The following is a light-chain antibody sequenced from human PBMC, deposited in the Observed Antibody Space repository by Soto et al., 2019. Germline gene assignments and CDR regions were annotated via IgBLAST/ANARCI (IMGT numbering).Light chain of an antibody. V-gene: IGKV3-15*01. Sequence: EIVMTQSPSTLSVSPVEGATLSCMASQNILSNLAWYQQKPGQAPRLLIYGASTRATGIPARFSGSGSGTEFTLTISSLQSEDFALYYCQQRNNWPITFGQGTRLEI. CDR2: GAS. J-gene: IGKJ5*01. CDR1: QNILSN. CDR3: QQRNNWPIT.